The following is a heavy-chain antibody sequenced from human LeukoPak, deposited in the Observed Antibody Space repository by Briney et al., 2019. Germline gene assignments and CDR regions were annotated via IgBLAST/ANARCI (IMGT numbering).Heavy chain of an antibody. J-gene: IGHJ5*02. D-gene: IGHD6-13*01. CDR1: GVTFSRYS. V-gene: IGHV3-21*01. CDR3: ARGRVNVAAADNWCDL. Sequence: PGGSLSLSCAASGVTFSRYSMNCGRRAPGGGLEWGSSISTSRIHIYYTDSVKGRFTIYRDNDKNSLYLQMHSLSPEDRAVFYCARGRVNVAAADNWCDLWGEETLVTVS. CDR2: ISTSRIHI.